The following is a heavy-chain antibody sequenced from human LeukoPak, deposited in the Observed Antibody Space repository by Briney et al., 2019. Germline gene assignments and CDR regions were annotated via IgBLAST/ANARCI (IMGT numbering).Heavy chain of an antibody. V-gene: IGHV4-4*07. CDR1: GGSISSYY. J-gene: IGHJ6*03. D-gene: IGHD2-2*01. CDR3: ARDSVVVVPAATPGAYYYYYYMDV. Sequence: SETLSLTCTVSGGSISSYYWSWIRRPAGKGLEWIGRIYTSGSTNYNPSLKSRVTMSVDTSKNQFSLKLSSVTAADTAVYYCARDSVVVVPAATPGAYYYYYYMDVWGKGTTVTVSS. CDR2: IYTSGST.